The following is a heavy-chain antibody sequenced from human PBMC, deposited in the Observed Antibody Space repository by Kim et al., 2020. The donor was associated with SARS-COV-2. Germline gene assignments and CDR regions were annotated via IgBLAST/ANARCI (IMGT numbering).Heavy chain of an antibody. CDR3: ARGKDGKLGGDY. Sequence: GGSLRLSCAASGFTFSSYDMHWVRQATGKGLEWVSAIGTAGDTYYPGSVKSRFTISRDNAKNSLYLQMKSMRAGDTAVSYCARGKDGKLGGDYWGQGTL. CDR1: GFTFSSYD. D-gene: IGHD3-16*01. J-gene: IGHJ4*02. V-gene: IGHV3-13*01. CDR2: IGTAGDT.